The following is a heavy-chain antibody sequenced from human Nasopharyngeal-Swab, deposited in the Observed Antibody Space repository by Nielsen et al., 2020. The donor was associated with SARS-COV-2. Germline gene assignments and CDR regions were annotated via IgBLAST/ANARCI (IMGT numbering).Heavy chain of an antibody. Sequence: GGSLRLSCAASGFTFSSYEMNWVRQAPGKGLEWVSYISSSGSTIYYADSVKGRFTISRDNAKSSLYLQMNSLRAEDTAVYYCARGVKEYYYDSSGYYYFDYWGQGTLVTVSS. V-gene: IGHV3-48*03. J-gene: IGHJ4*02. D-gene: IGHD3-22*01. CDR3: ARGVKEYYYDSSGYYYFDY. CDR1: GFTFSSYE. CDR2: ISSSGSTI.